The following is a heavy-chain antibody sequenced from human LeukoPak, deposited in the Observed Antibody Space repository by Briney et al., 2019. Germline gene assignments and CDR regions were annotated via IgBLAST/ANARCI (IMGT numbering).Heavy chain of an antibody. V-gene: IGHV3-30*02. CDR2: IRYDGSNK. Sequence: GGSLRLSCAASGFTFSNYGIHWLRQAPGKGLQGVTFIRYDGSNKYYADSVKGRFTISRDNSKNTLYLQMNSLRAEDTAVYYCAKTVAGSFYFDYWGQGTLVTVSS. J-gene: IGHJ4*02. CDR1: GFTFSNYG. CDR3: AKTVAGSFYFDY. D-gene: IGHD6-19*01.